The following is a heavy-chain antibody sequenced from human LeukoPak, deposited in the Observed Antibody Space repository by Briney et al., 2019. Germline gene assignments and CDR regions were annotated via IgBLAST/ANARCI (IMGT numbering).Heavy chain of an antibody. CDR1: GFTFSTYW. CDR3: AIPMVVPFGGMDV. CDR2: MRRDGNEI. Sequence: GGSLRLSCSASGFTFSTYWMSWVRQAPGKGLEWVANMRRDGNEIYYLDSAGGRFTISRDYAKNSLYLQMNSLRAEDTAVYYCAIPMVVPFGGMDVWGQGTTVTVSS. D-gene: IGHD2-15*01. V-gene: IGHV3-7*01. J-gene: IGHJ6*02.